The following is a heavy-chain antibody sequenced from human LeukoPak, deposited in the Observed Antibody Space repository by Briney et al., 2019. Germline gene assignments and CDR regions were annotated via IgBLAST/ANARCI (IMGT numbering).Heavy chain of an antibody. J-gene: IGHJ4*02. V-gene: IGHV1-69*13. Sequence: GASVKVSCKASGGTFSSYALSWVRQAPGQGLEWMGGIIPIFGTANYAQMFQGRVTITADESTSTAYMELSSLRSEDTAVYYCAAVVPAVMGYFDYWGQGTLVTVSS. D-gene: IGHD2-2*01. CDR3: AAVVPAVMGYFDY. CDR2: IIPIFGTA. CDR1: GGTFSSYA.